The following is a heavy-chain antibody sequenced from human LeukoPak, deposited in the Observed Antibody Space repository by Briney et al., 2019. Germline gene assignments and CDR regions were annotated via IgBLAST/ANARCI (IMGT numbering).Heavy chain of an antibody. J-gene: IGHJ4*02. D-gene: IGHD6-13*01. CDR1: GFTFSSYW. Sequence: PGGSLRLSCAASGFTFSSYWMSWVRQAPGKGLEWVASIKQDGSEKYYVDSVKGRFTISRDNAKNSLYLQMDSLRAEDTAVYYCARDLAAAGPRFDYWGQGTLVTVSS. CDR3: ARDLAAAGPRFDY. V-gene: IGHV3-7*01. CDR2: IKQDGSEK.